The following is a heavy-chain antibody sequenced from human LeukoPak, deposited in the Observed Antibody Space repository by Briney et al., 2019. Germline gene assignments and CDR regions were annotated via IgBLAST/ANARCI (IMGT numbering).Heavy chain of an antibody. CDR1: GFTFSSYS. J-gene: IGHJ4*02. CDR2: ISWNSGSI. D-gene: IGHD3-3*01. V-gene: IGHV3-9*01. Sequence: GGSLRLSCAVSGFTFSSYSMNWVRQAPGKGLEWVSGISWNSGSIGYADSVKGRFTISRDNAKNSPYLQMNSLRAEDTAVYYCAKLLRPYYDFWSGYPDYWGQGTLVTVSS. CDR3: AKLLRPYYDFWSGYPDY.